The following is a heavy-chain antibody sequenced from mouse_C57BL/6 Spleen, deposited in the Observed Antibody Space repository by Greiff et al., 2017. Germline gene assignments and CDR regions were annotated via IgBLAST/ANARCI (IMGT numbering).Heavy chain of an antibody. D-gene: IGHD3-2*02. CDR3: ARGRLRLFDY. V-gene: IGHV1-50*01. CDR1: GYTFTSYW. J-gene: IGHJ2*01. CDR2: IDPSDSYT. Sequence: QVQLQQPGAELVKPGASVKLSCKASGYTFTSYWMQWVKQRPGQGLEWIGEIDPSDSYTNSNQKFKGKATLTVDTSSSTAYMQLSSLTSEDSAVYYCARGRLRLFDYWGQGTTRTVSS.